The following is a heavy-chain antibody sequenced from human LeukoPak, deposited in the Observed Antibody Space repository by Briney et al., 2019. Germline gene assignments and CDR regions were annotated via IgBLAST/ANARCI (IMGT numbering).Heavy chain of an antibody. CDR2: IFHTGST. J-gene: IGHJ5*02. CDR3: ASIQVPIAMGWFDP. CDR1: GHSISSGYY. D-gene: IGHD2-2*01. V-gene: IGHV4-38-2*01. Sequence: RTSETLSLTCAVSGHSISSGYYWGWIRQPPGKGLEWIVNIFHTGSTYYNPSLKSRVAISVDTSKNQFSLKLSSVTAADTAVYYCASIQVPIAMGWFDPWGQGTLVTVSS.